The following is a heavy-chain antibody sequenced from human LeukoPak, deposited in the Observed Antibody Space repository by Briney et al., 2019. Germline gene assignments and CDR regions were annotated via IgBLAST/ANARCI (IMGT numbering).Heavy chain of an antibody. CDR3: AKTSVGGGRIIWSGYFDN. CDR1: GFTVSSHA. Sequence: GGALRLSCAASGFTVSSHAMNWVRQGQGKGLELVSIISGSGTVTYYSDSVKGRFTIYRENSKNTLFLQMNSLRAEDTAVYYCAKTSVGGGRIIWSGYFDNWGQGSLVTVSS. CDR2: ISGSGTVT. V-gene: IGHV3-23*01. D-gene: IGHD2-15*01. J-gene: IGHJ4*02.